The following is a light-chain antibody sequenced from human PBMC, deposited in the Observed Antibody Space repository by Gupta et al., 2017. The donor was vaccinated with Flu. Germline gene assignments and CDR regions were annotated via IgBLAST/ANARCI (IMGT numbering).Light chain of an antibody. Sequence: ISCTRSSGNIASNYVQWYRQRPGSAPPTVIFEDNRRSSGVPDRFSGSVGSSSNSAPVTTAGLKTEDEGDYYCQSYDSDNRLVFGGGTKLTVL. CDR3: QSYDSDNRLV. CDR1: SGNIASNY. V-gene: IGLV6-57*03. CDR2: EDN. J-gene: IGLJ2*01.